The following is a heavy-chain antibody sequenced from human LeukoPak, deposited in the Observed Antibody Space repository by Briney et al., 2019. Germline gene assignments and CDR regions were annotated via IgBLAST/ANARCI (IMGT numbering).Heavy chain of an antibody. D-gene: IGHD4-17*01. CDR3: ARQDYVSSYFDP. J-gene: IGHJ5*02. CDR1: GGSFSGYH. Sequence: PSETLSLTCTVSGGSFSGYHWSWIRQPPGKGLEWIGYIDYTGNTNYSPSLKSRVTVSLEMSRNQFSLEMNSVTAADTAMFYCARQDYVSSYFDPWGQGTLVTVSS. V-gene: IGHV4-59*08. CDR2: IDYTGNT.